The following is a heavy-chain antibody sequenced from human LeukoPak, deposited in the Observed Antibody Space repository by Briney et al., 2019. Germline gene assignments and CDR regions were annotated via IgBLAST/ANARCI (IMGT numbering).Heavy chain of an antibody. CDR2: IYYGGST. J-gene: IGHJ3*02. D-gene: IGHD5-18*01. CDR1: GGSVSSGSYY. Sequence: SETLSLTCTVSGGSVSSGSYYWSWIRQPPGKGLEWIGYIYYGGSTNYNPSLKSRVTISVDTSKNQFSLKLSSVTAADTAVYYCARASGDTAMVTFAFDIWGQGTMVTVSS. V-gene: IGHV4-61*01. CDR3: ARASGDTAMVTFAFDI.